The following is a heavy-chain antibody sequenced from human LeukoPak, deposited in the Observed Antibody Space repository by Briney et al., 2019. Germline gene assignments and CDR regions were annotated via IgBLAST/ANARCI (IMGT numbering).Heavy chain of an antibody. J-gene: IGHJ4*02. Sequence: SETLSLTCTVSGGSISSSTYYWGWIRQPPGKGLEWIGTTYYSGNIYYNPSLKSRVTISVDTSKNQFSLKLSSVTAADTAVYYCARRDISTSLNYFDYWGQGTLVTVSS. V-gene: IGHV4-39*07. D-gene: IGHD5-24*01. CDR3: ARRDISTSLNYFDY. CDR2: TYYSGNI. CDR1: GGSISSSTYY.